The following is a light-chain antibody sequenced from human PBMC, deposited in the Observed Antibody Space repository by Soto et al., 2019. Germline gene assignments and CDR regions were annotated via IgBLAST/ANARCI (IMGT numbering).Light chain of an antibody. CDR1: ESISNW. CDR2: HAS. J-gene: IGKJ1*01. V-gene: IGKV1-5*01. Sequence: IQLTQSPTTLPASVGDRVTLTCRASESISNWLAWYQQRPGTAPKLLIYHASILETAVPSRLSGYGSGTEFILTISILQPGDFATYYCQQYRSYSFGQWSMVEIK. CDR3: QQYRSYS.